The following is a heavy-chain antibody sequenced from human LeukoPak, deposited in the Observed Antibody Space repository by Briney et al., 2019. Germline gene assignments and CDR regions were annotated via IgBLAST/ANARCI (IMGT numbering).Heavy chain of an antibody. J-gene: IGHJ6*03. CDR1: GFTFSSYE. Sequence: GGTLRLSCAASGFTFSSYEMNWVRQAPGKGLDWVSYISTSGSTIYYADSVKGRFTISRDNAKNSLYLQMNSLRAEDTAVYYCARDPYSGSYGPYYYYYMDVWGKGTTVTISS. CDR3: ARDPYSGSYGPYYYYYMDV. CDR2: ISTSGSTI. V-gene: IGHV3-48*03. D-gene: IGHD1-26*01.